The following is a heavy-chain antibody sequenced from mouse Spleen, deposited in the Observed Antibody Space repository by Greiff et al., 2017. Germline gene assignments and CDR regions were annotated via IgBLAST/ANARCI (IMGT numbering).Heavy chain of an antibody. J-gene: IGHJ1*01. V-gene: IGHV1-18*01. CDR1: GYTFTDYN. CDR2: INPNNGGT. D-gene: IGHD1-1*01. Sequence: EVQLQESGPELVKPGASVKIPCKASGYTFTDYNMDWVKQSHGKSLEWIGDINPNNGGTIYNQKFKGKATLTVDKSSSTAYMELRSLTSEDTAVYYCARYYYYGSSHWYFDVWGAGTTVTVAS. CDR3: ARYYYYGSSHWYFDV.